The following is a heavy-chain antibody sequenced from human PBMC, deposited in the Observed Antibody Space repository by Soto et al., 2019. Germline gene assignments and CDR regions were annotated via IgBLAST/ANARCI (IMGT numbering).Heavy chain of an antibody. J-gene: IGHJ5*02. CDR3: ARHSWEIIAPERDWFDP. D-gene: IGHD1-26*01. CDR1: GGSIRNYY. V-gene: IGHV4-4*07. CDR2: FSTSGTT. Sequence: SETLSLTCTVSGGSIRNYYWSWIRQPAGKGLEWIGRFSTSGTTDYNPSLKSRVTISIDTSKNQFSLKVSSVTAADTAVYYCARHSWEIIAPERDWFDPWGQGTLVTVSS.